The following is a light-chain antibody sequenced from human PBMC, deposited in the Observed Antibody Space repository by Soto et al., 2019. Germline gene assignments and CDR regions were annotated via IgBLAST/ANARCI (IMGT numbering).Light chain of an antibody. CDR1: SSNIGAGYD. CDR2: GNS. CDR3: QSYDSSLSGFYV. Sequence: QSVLTQPPSVSGAPGQRVTISCTGSSSNIGAGYDVHWYQQLPGTAPKLLIYGNSNRPSGVPDRFSGSKSGTSASLAITGLQAEDEVVYYCQSYDSSLSGFYVFGTGAKLIVL. V-gene: IGLV1-40*01. J-gene: IGLJ1*01.